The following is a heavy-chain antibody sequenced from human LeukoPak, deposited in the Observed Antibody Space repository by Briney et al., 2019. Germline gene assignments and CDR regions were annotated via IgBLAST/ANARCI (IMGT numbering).Heavy chain of an antibody. Sequence: ASVKVSCKTSGYTFIDYYMHWVRQAPGQGLEWMAWINPSTGDTNYAQKFQGRVTMTRDTSIRTVYMELSSLRSDDTAVYYCARDPSISSSPLRPTYYSYYGMDVWGQGTTDTVSS. CDR1: GYTFIDYY. J-gene: IGHJ6*02. D-gene: IGHD6-6*01. CDR2: INPSTGDT. CDR3: ARDPSISSSPLRPTYYSYYGMDV. V-gene: IGHV1-2*02.